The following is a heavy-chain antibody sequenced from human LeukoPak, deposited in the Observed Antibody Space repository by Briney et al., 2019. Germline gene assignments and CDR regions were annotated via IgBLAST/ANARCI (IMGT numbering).Heavy chain of an antibody. D-gene: IGHD4-11*01. Sequence: PGGSLRLSCAASGFTSSDYYMSWIRQAPGKGLEWVTHISSSVSNIYYADSVKGRFTISRDNSKNSLFLQMNSLRAEDTAVYYCARQVQSEPDYYYYGMDVWGQGTTVTVSS. V-gene: IGHV3-11*01. CDR1: GFTSSDYY. J-gene: IGHJ6*02. CDR2: ISSSVSNI. CDR3: ARQVQSEPDYYYYGMDV.